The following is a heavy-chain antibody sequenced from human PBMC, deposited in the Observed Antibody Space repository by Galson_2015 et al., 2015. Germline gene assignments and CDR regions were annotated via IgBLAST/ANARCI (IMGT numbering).Heavy chain of an antibody. Sequence: SVKVSCKASGGTFSSYAISWVRQAPGQGLEWMGGIIPIFGTANYAQKFQGRVTITADESTSTAYMELSSLRSEDTAVHYCARDLGATACSSTSCYTGWFDPWGQGTLVTVSS. CDR3: ARDLGATACSSTSCYTGWFDP. J-gene: IGHJ5*02. CDR1: GGTFSSYA. CDR2: IIPIFGTA. V-gene: IGHV1-69*13. D-gene: IGHD2-2*02.